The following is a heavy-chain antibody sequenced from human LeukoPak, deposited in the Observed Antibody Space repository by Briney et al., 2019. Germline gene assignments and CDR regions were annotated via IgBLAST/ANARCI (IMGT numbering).Heavy chain of an antibody. CDR3: ARHPRLPGRTVQNSPFDY. J-gene: IGHJ4*02. CDR1: GFTFDTYN. V-gene: IGHV3-21*01. CDR2: IRSYSSCI. D-gene: IGHD4-17*01. Sequence: GGSLRLSCAASGFTFDTYNFNWVRQAPGQGLEWVASIRSYSSCIYYADSVKGRFTISRDDAKKSLYLQMNSLRAEDTAVYFCARHPRLPGRTVQNSPFDYWGQGTLVTVSS.